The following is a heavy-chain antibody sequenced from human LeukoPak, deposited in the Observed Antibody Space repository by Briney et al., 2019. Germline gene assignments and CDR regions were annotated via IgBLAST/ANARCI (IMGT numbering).Heavy chain of an antibody. D-gene: IGHD5-18*01. CDR1: GFPFSDYV. Sequence: GGSLRLSCAASGFPFSDYVMHWVRQAPGKGLEWVAVISYDGSNKYYADSVKGRFTISRDNSKNTLYLQMNSLRAEDTAVYYCAKIYTPNYYYYMDVWGKGTTVTVSS. CDR2: ISYDGSNK. CDR3: AKIYTPNYYYYMDV. V-gene: IGHV3-30*18. J-gene: IGHJ6*03.